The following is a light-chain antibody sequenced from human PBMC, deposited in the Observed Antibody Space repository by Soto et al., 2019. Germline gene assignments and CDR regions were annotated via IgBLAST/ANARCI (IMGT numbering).Light chain of an antibody. CDR3: QSYDNSLSAYVI. V-gene: IGLV1-40*01. Sequence: QSVLTQPPSVSGAPGQRVTLSCTGSSSNIGTGYAVHWYQQLPGTAPRLLIYGNNNRPSGVPDRCSGSKSGTSASLAITGLQAEDEAVYYCQSYDNSLSAYVIFGGGTKLTVL. CDR1: SSNIGTGYA. J-gene: IGLJ2*01. CDR2: GNN.